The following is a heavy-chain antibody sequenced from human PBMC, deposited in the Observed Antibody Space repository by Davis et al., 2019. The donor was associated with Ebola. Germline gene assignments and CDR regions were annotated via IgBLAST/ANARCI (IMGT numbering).Heavy chain of an antibody. J-gene: IGHJ6*03. V-gene: IGHV4-59*01. Sequence: MPGGSLRLSCAVYGGSFSGYYWSWIRQPPGKGLEWIGYIYYSGSTNYNPSLKSRVTISVDTSKNQFSLKLSSVTAADTAMYYCARDRDSTSPPYYYYYMDVWGKGTTVTVSS. CDR2: IYYSGST. D-gene: IGHD6-6*01. CDR3: ARDRDSTSPPYYYYYMDV. CDR1: GGSFSGYY.